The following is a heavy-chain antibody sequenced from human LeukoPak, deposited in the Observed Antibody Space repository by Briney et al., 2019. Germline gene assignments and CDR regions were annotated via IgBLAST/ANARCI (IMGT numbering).Heavy chain of an antibody. Sequence: GGSLRLSCAASGFTFSDYYMTWIRQAPGKGLEWVSYITNTDNGNAIYYADSVKGRFTISRDISTDTLWLQMDSLRTEDTAVYYCAKGPLRGTAAAIDYWGQGTLVTVSS. CDR2: ITNTDNGNAI. CDR1: GFTFSDYY. CDR3: AKGPLRGTAAAIDY. D-gene: IGHD2-2*01. J-gene: IGHJ4*02. V-gene: IGHV3-11*04.